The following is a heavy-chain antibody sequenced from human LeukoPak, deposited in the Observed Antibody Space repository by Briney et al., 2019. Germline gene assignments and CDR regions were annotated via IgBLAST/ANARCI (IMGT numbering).Heavy chain of an antibody. CDR2: ISSNGGTT. CDR1: GFTFSNSA. J-gene: IGHJ4*02. Sequence: PLGSLRLSCSASGFTFSNSAMHWVRQAPGKGLEYVSTISSNGGTTYYTDSVKGRFTISTDNPKSTVYLQMSSLRTEDTAVYYCVKRWDDHNSDYWGQGTLVTVSS. D-gene: IGHD5-24*01. V-gene: IGHV3-64D*09. CDR3: VKRWDDHNSDY.